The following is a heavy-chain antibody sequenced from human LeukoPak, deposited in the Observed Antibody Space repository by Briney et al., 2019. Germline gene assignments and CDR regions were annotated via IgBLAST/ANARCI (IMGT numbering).Heavy chain of an antibody. J-gene: IGHJ4*02. CDR1: GFTFSNYG. V-gene: IGHV3-30*02. Sequence: GGTLRLSCAASGFTFSNYGMHWIRQAPAKALVRVAFIRYDGRNEYYADSVKGRLTISRDNSRNTLYVQMNSLRSEDTAVYHCARDGVFGYYDSSGYPDYWGEGTLVTVSS. CDR2: IRYDGRNE. CDR3: ARDGVFGYYDSSGYPDY. D-gene: IGHD3-22*01.